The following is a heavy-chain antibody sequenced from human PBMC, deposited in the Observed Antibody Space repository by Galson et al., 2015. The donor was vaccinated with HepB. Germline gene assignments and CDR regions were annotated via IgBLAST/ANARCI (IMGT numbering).Heavy chain of an antibody. CDR2: IGGIDGRI. V-gene: IGHV3-23*01. J-gene: IGHJ4*02. D-gene: IGHD4-17*01. CDR3: AKDHRGEAGY. Sequence: SLRLSCAASGFTFSSYAMSWVRQAPGKGLEWVSNIGGIDGRIYYADSVKGRFTISRDNSKNTLFLQLNSLRAEDTAVYYCAKDHRGEAGYWGQGTLVTVSS. CDR1: GFTFSSYA.